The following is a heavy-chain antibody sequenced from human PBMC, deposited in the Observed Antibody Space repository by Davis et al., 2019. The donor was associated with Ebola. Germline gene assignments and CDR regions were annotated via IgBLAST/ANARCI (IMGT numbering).Heavy chain of an antibody. D-gene: IGHD2-8*01. Sequence: GESLKISCAVSGFTVSDTYMTWVRQAPGKGLEWPSIIYSSGSTYYADSVRGRFTISRDDSKNTLYLQMDSLRAEDTAVFYCAEGGTNNFLGANWGQGTLVTVSS. CDR3: AEGGTNNFLGAN. CDR1: GFTVSDTY. CDR2: IYSSGST. J-gene: IGHJ4*02. V-gene: IGHV3-53*01.